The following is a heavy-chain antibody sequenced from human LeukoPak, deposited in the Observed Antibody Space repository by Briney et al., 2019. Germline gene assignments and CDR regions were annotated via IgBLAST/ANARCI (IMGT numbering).Heavy chain of an antibody. CDR1: AFTFSSHA. D-gene: IGHD1-26*01. CDR2: ISAGGGST. Sequence: GGSLRLSCAASAFTFSSHAMSWVRQTPGKGLEWVSGISAGGGSTHYADSVKGRFTISRDNSKNTLYLHTNSLRAEDTAIYYCARDKIVGATNFDYWGQGTLVTVSS. CDR3: ARDKIVGATNFDY. V-gene: IGHV3-23*01. J-gene: IGHJ4*02.